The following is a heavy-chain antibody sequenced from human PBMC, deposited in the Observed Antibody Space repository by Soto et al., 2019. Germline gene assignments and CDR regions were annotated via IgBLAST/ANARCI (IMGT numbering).Heavy chain of an antibody. CDR1: GGTFREYA. Sequence: QLQLVQSGAEVKKPGSAVKVSCKASGGTFREYAISWVRQAPGQGLEWLGGIIPIFATINYAQNFQGRVTITADKSTSTAYMEVSSLRAGDTAVDYCGRGYCTSTTCEDYYVMDVWGQGTTVTVTS. CDR3: GRGYCTSTTCEDYYVMDV. CDR2: IIPIFATI. D-gene: IGHD2-2*01. J-gene: IGHJ6*02. V-gene: IGHV1-69*06.